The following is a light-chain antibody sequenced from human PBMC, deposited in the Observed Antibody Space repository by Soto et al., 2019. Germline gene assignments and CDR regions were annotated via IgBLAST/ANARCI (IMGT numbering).Light chain of an antibody. Sequence: SALTQPPSVSAAPGQKVTISCSGSSSNIGGNSVSWYQQLPGTAPKLLIYDDNKRPSGLPDRFSGSKSGTSASLAISGLQSEDEADYYCAAWDDSLNGYVFGTGTKVTVL. J-gene: IGLJ1*01. CDR1: SSNIGGNS. V-gene: IGLV1-51*01. CDR3: AAWDDSLNGYV. CDR2: DDN.